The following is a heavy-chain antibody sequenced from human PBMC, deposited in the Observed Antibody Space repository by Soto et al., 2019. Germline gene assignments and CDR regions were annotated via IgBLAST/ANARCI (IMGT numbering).Heavy chain of an antibody. J-gene: IGHJ4*02. Sequence: GGSLRLSCAASGFTFSTYWMSWVRQAPGKGLEWVATIRQNGSEKHYVDSVKGRFTISRDNAENSPSLQLRSLRVDYTAVYYCARGCSASSCPYYFDCWGQGTLVTVSS. CDR3: ARGCSASSCPYYFDC. V-gene: IGHV3-7*01. D-gene: IGHD2-2*01. CDR1: GFTFSTYW. CDR2: IRQNGSEK.